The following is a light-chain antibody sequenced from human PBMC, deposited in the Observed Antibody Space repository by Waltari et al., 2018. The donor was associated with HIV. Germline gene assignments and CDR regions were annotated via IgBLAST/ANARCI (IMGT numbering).Light chain of an antibody. V-gene: IGKV2-30*01. CDR2: KVS. CDR1: ERLVSADGNPS. J-gene: IGKJ1*01. Sequence: VVLTQFPVSLSVSVGQSASISCRSSERLVSADGNPSLSWFQQRPGQSPRRLIYKVSKRDSGVPGKFSGSGAVRDFTLQINRVEAEDVATYYCAQETFWGWTFGPGTKVEI. CDR3: AQETFWGWT.